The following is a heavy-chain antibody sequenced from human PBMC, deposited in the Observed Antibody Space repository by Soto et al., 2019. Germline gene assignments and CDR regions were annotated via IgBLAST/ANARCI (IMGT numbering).Heavy chain of an antibody. V-gene: IGHV3-21*01. CDR2: ITSSRSFT. Sequence: EVQLVESGGGLVKPGGSLRLSCAASGFTFSDYSMNWVRQAPGKGLEWVSYITSSRSFTYYADSLKGRFTISRDNAKKSLPLQMHSLRDEDTSASYSARMSTAVTQRIFYGTGVWGQGTAVTASS. D-gene: IGHD4-17*01. CDR3: ARMSTAVTQRIFYGTGV. CDR1: GFTFSDYS. J-gene: IGHJ6*02.